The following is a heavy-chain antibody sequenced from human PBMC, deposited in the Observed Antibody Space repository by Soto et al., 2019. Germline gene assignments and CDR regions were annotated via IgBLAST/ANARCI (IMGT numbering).Heavy chain of an antibody. Sequence: SGPTLVNPTHTLTLTCTLSGLSLSIGGVGVGWIRQSPGKALEWLAVIYWDDVKHYSPSLERRLTITKDTSESEVVLTMTNMDPVDTATYYCARKGSGDYALDYWGQ. V-gene: IGHV2-5*02. CDR1: GLSLSIGGVG. CDR2: IYWDDVK. D-gene: IGHD4-17*01. CDR3: ARKGSGDYALDY. J-gene: IGHJ4*02.